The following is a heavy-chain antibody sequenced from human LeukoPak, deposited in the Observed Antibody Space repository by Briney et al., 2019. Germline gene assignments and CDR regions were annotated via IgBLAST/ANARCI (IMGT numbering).Heavy chain of an antibody. V-gene: IGHV3-64*01. CDR2: ISSNGGST. CDR3: AKDRSLDSSGYSYFDY. Sequence: GGSLRLSCAASGFTFSSYAMHWVRQAPGKGLEYVSAISSNGGSTYYANSVKGRFTISRDNSKNTLYLQMGSLRAEDMAVYYCAKDRSLDSSGYSYFDYWGQGTLVTVSS. CDR1: GFTFSSYA. D-gene: IGHD3-22*01. J-gene: IGHJ4*02.